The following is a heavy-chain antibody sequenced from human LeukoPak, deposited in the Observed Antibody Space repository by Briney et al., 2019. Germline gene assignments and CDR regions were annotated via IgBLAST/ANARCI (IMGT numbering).Heavy chain of an antibody. CDR2: IYYSGST. J-gene: IGHJ4*02. V-gene: IGHV4-59*01. D-gene: IGHD2-8*02. CDR3: ARVRWVGYTSTYFDY. CDR1: GGSISSYY. Sequence: SGTLSLTCTVSGGSISSYYWSWIRQPPGKGLEWIGYIYYSGSTNYNPSLKSRVTISVDTSKNQFSFKLSSVTAADTAVYYCARVRWVGYTSTYFDYWGQGTLVTVSS.